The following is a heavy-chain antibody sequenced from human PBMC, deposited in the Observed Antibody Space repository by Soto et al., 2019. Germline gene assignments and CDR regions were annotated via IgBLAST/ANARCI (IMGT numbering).Heavy chain of an antibody. CDR1: GYSFTSYW. CDR2: IDPSDSYT. CDR3: ARHKAFYYDSSGA. V-gene: IGHV5-10-1*01. J-gene: IGHJ5*02. D-gene: IGHD3-22*01. Sequence: GESLKISCKGSGYSFTSYWISWVRQMPGKGLEWMGRIDPSDSYTNYSPSFQGHVTMSADKSINTAYLQWSSLKASDSAMYYCARHKAFYYDSSGAWGQGSLVTVSS.